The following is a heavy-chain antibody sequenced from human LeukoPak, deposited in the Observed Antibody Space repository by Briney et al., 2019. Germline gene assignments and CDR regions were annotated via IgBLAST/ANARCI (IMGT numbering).Heavy chain of an antibody. Sequence: ASVKVSCKASGYRFTCYDMHWVRQAPGQGLEWMGIINPSGGSTSYAQRFQGRVAMTRDTSTTTVYMEVNSLTSEDTAVYFCARDGPTAAPFDYWGQGTLVTVSS. CDR2: INPSGGST. V-gene: IGHV1-46*01. D-gene: IGHD2-2*01. CDR3: ARDGPTAAPFDY. CDR1: GYRFTCYD. J-gene: IGHJ4*02.